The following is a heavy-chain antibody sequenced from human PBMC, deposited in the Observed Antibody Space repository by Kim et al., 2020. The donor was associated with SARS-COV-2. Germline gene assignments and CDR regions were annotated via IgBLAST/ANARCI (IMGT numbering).Heavy chain of an antibody. J-gene: IGHJ6*01. V-gene: IGHV1-69*04. CDR3: ARAALVRYFDWFYGYYYYG. CDR1: GGTFSSYA. Sequence: SVKVSCKASGGTFSSYAISWVRQAPGQGLEWMGRINPILGIANYAQKFQGRVTITADKSTSTAYMELSSLISEDTAVYYCARAALVRYFDWFYGYYYYG. CDR2: INPILGIA. D-gene: IGHD3-9*01.